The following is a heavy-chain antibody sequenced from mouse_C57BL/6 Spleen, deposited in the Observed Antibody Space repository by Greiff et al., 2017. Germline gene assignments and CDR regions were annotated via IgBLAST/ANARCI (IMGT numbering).Heavy chain of an antibody. CDR1: GYTFTSYW. J-gene: IGHJ1*03. CDR3: ARRDGNYPVWYFDV. CDR2: IYPSDSET. D-gene: IGHD2-1*01. Sequence: QVQLQQPGAELVRPGSSVKLSCKASGYTFTSYWMDWVKQRPGQGLEWIGNIYPSDSETHYNQKFKDKATLTVDKSSSTAYMQLSSLTSEDSAAYYCARRDGNYPVWYFDVWGTGTTVTVSS. V-gene: IGHV1-61*01.